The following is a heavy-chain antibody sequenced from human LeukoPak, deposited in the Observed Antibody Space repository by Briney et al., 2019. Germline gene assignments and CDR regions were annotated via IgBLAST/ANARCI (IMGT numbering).Heavy chain of an antibody. CDR1: GGSISSYY. Sequence: SETLSLTCTVSGGSISSYYWSWIRQPPGKGLEWIGYIYYSGSTNYNPSLKSRVTISVDTSKNQFSLKLSSVTAADTAVYYCARWYYYDSSGYENWFDPWGQGTLVTVSS. CDR2: IYYSGST. J-gene: IGHJ5*02. CDR3: ARWYYYDSSGYENWFDP. D-gene: IGHD3-22*01. V-gene: IGHV4-59*01.